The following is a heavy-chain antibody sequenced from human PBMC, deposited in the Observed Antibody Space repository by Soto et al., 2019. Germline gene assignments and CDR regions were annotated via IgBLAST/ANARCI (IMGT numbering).Heavy chain of an antibody. Sequence: EVQLLESGGGSVQPGGSLRLSCATSGFTFSSYAMSWVRQAPGKRLEWVSAISGSGGSPNYADSAEGRFTISRDNSKNTLYLQMSRLRAEDTAVYYCAKAGGIAVPGSHLDYWGQGSMVSVSS. CDR2: ISGSGGSP. CDR3: AKAGGIAVPGSHLDY. CDR1: GFTFSSYA. J-gene: IGHJ4*02. V-gene: IGHV3-23*01. D-gene: IGHD6-19*01.